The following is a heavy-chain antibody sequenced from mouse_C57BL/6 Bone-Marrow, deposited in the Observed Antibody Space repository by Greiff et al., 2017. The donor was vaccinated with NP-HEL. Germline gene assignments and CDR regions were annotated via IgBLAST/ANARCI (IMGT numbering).Heavy chain of an antibody. CDR1: GYTFTSYT. J-gene: IGHJ4*01. Sequence: QVQLKESGAELARPGASVKMSCKASGYTFTSYTMHWVKQRPGQGLEWIGYINPSSGYTKYNQKFKDKATLTADKSSSTAYMQLSSLTSEDSAVYYCAPYGYYAMDYWGQGTSVTVSS. V-gene: IGHV1-4*01. D-gene: IGHD1-1*02. CDR2: INPSSGYT. CDR3: APYGYYAMDY.